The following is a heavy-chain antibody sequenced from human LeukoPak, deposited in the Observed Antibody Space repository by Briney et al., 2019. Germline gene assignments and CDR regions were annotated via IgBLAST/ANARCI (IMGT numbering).Heavy chain of an antibody. D-gene: IGHD6-19*01. CDR2: IRSKAYGGTT. V-gene: IGHV3-49*03. J-gene: IGHJ5*02. Sequence: HAGGSLRLSCAASGFTFGDYAMGWFRQAPGKGLEWVGFIRSKAYGGTTEYAASVKGRFTISRDDTKSIAYLQMNSLKTEDTAVYYCTRASSGYSSGWHENWFDPWGQGTLVTVSS. CDR3: TRASSGYSSGWHENWFDP. CDR1: GFTFGDYA.